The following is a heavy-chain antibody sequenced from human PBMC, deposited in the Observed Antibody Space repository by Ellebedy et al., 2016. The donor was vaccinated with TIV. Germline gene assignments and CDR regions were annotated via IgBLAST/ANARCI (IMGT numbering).Heavy chain of an antibody. V-gene: IGHV4-4*02. Sequence: SETLSLXCAVSGSSISSSNWWSWVRQPPGKGLEWIGEIYHNGSTNYNPSLKSRVTISVDKSKNQFSLKLSSVTAADTAVYYCARDDVVVVTAIRDYYYYYGMDVWGQGTTVTVSS. D-gene: IGHD2-21*02. J-gene: IGHJ6*02. CDR1: GSSISSSNW. CDR2: IYHNGST. CDR3: ARDDVVVVTAIRDYYYYYGMDV.